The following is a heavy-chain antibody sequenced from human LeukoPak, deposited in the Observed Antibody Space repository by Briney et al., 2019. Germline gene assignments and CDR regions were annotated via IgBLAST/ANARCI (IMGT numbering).Heavy chain of an antibody. Sequence: SLSLTCTVSGGSISNGVYYWSWIRQHRGNGLEWIGYMYYSGRTYYNPSLKSQVTISVDTSKNQFSLKLSSVTAADTAVYYCARDVGDWSYFDYWGQGTLVTVSS. CDR1: GGSISNGVYY. CDR2: MYYSGRT. CDR3: ARDVGDWSYFDY. V-gene: IGHV4-31*01. D-gene: IGHD1-26*01. J-gene: IGHJ4*02.